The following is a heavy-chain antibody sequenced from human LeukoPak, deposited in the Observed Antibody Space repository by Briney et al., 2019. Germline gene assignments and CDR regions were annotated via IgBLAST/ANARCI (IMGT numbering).Heavy chain of an antibody. V-gene: IGHV3-64*01. CDR1: GFTFSSYA. J-gene: IGHJ4*02. D-gene: IGHD3-22*01. Sequence: GGSLRLSCAASGFTFSSYAMHWVRQAPGKGLEYVSAISSNGGSTYYANSVKGRFTISRDNSKNTLYLQMNSLRAEDTAVYYCAKQYYYDSSGYYYDLDYWGQGTLVTVSS. CDR3: AKQYYYDSSGYYYDLDY. CDR2: ISSNGGST.